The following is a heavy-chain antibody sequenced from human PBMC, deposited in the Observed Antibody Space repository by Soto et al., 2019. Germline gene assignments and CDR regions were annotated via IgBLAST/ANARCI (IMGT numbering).Heavy chain of an antibody. Sequence: PHPHTNTVSEGYSRNHDGRRIRKPPGKGLEWIGYIYYSGSTNYNPSLKSRVTISVDTSKNQFSLKLSSVTAAATAVYYCARRYGGNLDYWGQGTLVTVSS. V-gene: IGHV4-59*08. D-gene: IGHD1-26*01. J-gene: IGHJ4*02. CDR3: ARRYGGNLDY. CDR1: EGYSRNHD. CDR2: IYYSGST.